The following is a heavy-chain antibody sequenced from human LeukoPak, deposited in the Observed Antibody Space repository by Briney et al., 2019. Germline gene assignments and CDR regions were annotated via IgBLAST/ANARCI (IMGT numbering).Heavy chain of an antibody. CDR3: AKLRWFGELWGSLTDY. Sequence: SGGSLRLSCAASGFTFSSYAMHWVRQAPGKGLEWVAVISYDGSNKYYADSVKGRFTISRDNSKNTLYLQMNSLRAEDTAVYYCAKLRWFGELWGSLTDYWGQGTLVTVSS. CDR1: GFTFSSYA. CDR2: ISYDGSNK. D-gene: IGHD3-10*01. V-gene: IGHV3-30*04. J-gene: IGHJ4*02.